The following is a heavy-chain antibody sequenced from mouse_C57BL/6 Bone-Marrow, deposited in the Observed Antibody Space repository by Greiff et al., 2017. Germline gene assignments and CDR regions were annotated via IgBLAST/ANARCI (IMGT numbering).Heavy chain of an antibody. V-gene: IGHV8-8*01. CDR1: GFSLSTFGMG. J-gene: IGHJ4*01. CDR3: ARITVYYGSSYDAMDY. CDR2: IWWDDDK. D-gene: IGHD1-1*01. Sequence: QVQLKESGPGILQPSQTLSLTCSFSGFSLSTFGMGVGWIRQPSGKGLEWLAHIWWDDDKYYNPALKSRLTISKQTSKNSVFLKIANVDTADTATYYCARITVYYGSSYDAMDYWGQGTSVTVSS.